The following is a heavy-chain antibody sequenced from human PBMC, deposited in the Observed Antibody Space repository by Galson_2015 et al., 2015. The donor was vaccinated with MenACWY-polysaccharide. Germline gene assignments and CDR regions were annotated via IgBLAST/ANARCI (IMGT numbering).Heavy chain of an antibody. CDR3: AGLMAGSPFGWFDP. CDR1: GGSISSYR. CDR2: IYYTGTT. Sequence: SGGSISSYRWTWIRQPPGKGLEWLGYIYYTGTTKYNPSLTSRVTISVDTSKKYFSLKLSSVTAADTAVYYCAGLMAGSPFGWFDPWGQGTLVTVSS. J-gene: IGHJ5*02. D-gene: IGHD6-19*01. V-gene: IGHV4-59*01.